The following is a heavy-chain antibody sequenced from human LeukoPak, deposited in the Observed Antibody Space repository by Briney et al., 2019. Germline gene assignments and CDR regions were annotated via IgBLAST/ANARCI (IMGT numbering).Heavy chain of an antibody. CDR1: GGSISSYY. Sequence: SETLSLTCTVSGGSISSYYWSWIRQPPGKGLEWIGYIYYSGSTNYNPSLKSRVTISVDTSKNQFSLKLSSVTAADTAVYYCARALWGYYDSSGYYYRPYYFDYWGQGTLVTVSS. CDR2: IYYSGST. J-gene: IGHJ4*02. CDR3: ARALWGYYDSSGYYYRPYYFDY. D-gene: IGHD3-22*01. V-gene: IGHV4-59*12.